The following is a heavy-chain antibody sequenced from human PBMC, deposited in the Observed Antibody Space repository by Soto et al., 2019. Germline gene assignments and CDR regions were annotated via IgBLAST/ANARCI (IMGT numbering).Heavy chain of an antibody. Sequence: SETLSLTCTVSGGSISSGGYYWSWIRQHPGKGLEWIGYIYYSGSTYYNPSLKSRVTISVDTSKNQFSLKLSSVTAADTAVYYCARGSFTPAMAAPPLYNWFDPWGQGTLVTVSS. CDR2: IYYSGST. J-gene: IGHJ5*02. CDR1: GGSISSGGYY. V-gene: IGHV4-31*03. D-gene: IGHD6-6*01. CDR3: ARGSFTPAMAAPPLYNWFDP.